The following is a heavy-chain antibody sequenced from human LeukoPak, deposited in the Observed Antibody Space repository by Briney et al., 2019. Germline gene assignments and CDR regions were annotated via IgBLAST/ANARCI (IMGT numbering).Heavy chain of an antibody. Sequence: SETLSLTCTVSGGSISSYYWSWLRQPPGKGLEWIGYIYYSGSTNYNPSLKSRATISVDTSKNQFSLKLTSATAADTAVYCCARRYGDYYSWGQGNLVTVSS. J-gene: IGHJ4*02. CDR1: GGSISSYY. D-gene: IGHD3-22*01. CDR3: ARRYGDYYS. V-gene: IGHV4-59*12. CDR2: IYYSGST.